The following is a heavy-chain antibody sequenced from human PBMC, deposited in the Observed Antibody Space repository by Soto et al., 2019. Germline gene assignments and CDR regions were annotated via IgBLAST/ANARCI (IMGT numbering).Heavy chain of an antibody. J-gene: IGHJ4*02. V-gene: IGHV4-38-2*01. D-gene: IGHD6-25*01. CDR2: MYRSGST. CDR3: ARAKLVGSGGFDY. CDR1: GYSISGGYF. Sequence: SETLSLTFAVSGYSISGGYFWCWIRQPPGKGLEWIGTMYRSGSTYHNPSLKSRVTILLDTSKNQFSLNLRSVTAEDTAVYYCARAKLVGSGGFDYWGQGTLVTVYS.